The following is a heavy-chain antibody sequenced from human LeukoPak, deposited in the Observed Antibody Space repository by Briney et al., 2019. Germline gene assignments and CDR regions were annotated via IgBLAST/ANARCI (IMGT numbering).Heavy chain of an antibody. J-gene: IGHJ2*01. Sequence: SETLSLTCTVSGGSISSYFWSWIRQSAGKGLEWIGRIYGSGTTDYNPSLKSRVTMSVDTAKNQVSLSLSSVTAADTAVYYCARVYYSSSYDYWYFDLWGRGTLVTVSS. CDR3: ARVYYSSSYDYWYFDL. CDR2: IYGSGTT. V-gene: IGHV4-4*07. CDR1: GGSISSYF. D-gene: IGHD6-13*01.